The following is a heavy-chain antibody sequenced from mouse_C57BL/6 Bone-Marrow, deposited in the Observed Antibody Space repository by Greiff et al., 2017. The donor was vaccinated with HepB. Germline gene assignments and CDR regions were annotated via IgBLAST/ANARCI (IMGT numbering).Heavy chain of an antibody. CDR3: ARQVFYDGYYEAY. V-gene: IGHV5-6*01. J-gene: IGHJ3*01. CDR2: ISSGGSYT. CDR1: GFTFSSYG. Sequence: EVKLVESGGDLVKPGGSLKLSCAASGFTFSSYGMSWVRQTPDKRLEWGATISSGGSYTYYPDSVKGRFTISRDNAKNTLYLQMSSLKSEDTAMYYCARQVFYDGYYEAYWGQGTLVTVSA. D-gene: IGHD2-3*01.